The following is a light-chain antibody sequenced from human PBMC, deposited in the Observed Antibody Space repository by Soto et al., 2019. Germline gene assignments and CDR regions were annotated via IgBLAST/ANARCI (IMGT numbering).Light chain of an antibody. J-gene: IGKJ4*01. V-gene: IGKV1-5*01. CDR1: QSITAR. CDR3: QQYNTFSLT. CDR2: DAS. Sequence: IQLTQSPSTLSASVADRVTITCRASQSITARLAWYQQKPGKAPKLLIYDASILERGVPSRFSGSGSGTEFTLTISSLQPDDFATYYCQQYNTFSLTFGGGTKVDIK.